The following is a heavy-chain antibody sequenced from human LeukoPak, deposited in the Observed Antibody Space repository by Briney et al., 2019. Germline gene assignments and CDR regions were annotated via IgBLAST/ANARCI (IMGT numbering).Heavy chain of an antibody. V-gene: IGHV3-30*04. Sequence: PGRSLRLSCVASGFTFSSYAMHWVRQAPGKGLEWVAVISYDGSNKYYADSVKGRFTISRDNSKNTLYLQMNSLRAEDTAVYYCASCYSGYDFGYYYGMDVWGQGTTVTVSS. CDR3: ASCYSGYDFGYYYGMDV. CDR2: ISYDGSNK. D-gene: IGHD5-12*01. J-gene: IGHJ6*02. CDR1: GFTFSSYA.